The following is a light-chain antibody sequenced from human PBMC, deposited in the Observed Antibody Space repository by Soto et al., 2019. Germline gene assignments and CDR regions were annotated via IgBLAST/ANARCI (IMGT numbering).Light chain of an antibody. CDR3: QTWVTGIVV. CDR1: SGHSSYA. Sequence: QPVLTQSPSASASLGASVKLTCTLSSGHSSYAIAWHQQQPAKGPRYLMNLNIDGSHSKGDGIPDRFSGSSSGAERYLTISSLQSEDEADYYCQTWVTGIVVFGGGTKLTVL. J-gene: IGLJ2*01. CDR2: LNIDGSH. V-gene: IGLV4-69*01.